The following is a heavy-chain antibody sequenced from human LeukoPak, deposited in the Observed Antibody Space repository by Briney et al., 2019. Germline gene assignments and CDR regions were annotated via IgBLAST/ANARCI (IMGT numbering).Heavy chain of an antibody. D-gene: IGHD3-22*01. V-gene: IGHV3-30*18. CDR2: ISYDGSNK. CDR3: AKDAYYYDSSGYFDC. CDR1: GFTFSSYG. Sequence: GRSLKLSCAASGFTFSSYGMHWVRQAPGKGLEWVAVISYDGSNKYYADSVKGRFTISRDNSKNTLYLQMNSLRAEDTAVYYCAKDAYYYDSSGYFDCWGQGTLVTVSS. J-gene: IGHJ4*02.